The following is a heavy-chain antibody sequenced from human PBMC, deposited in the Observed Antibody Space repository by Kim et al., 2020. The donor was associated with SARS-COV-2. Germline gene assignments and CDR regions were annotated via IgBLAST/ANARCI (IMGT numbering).Heavy chain of an antibody. V-gene: IGHV3-23*01. D-gene: IGHD2-2*02. CDR3: AKGRCVSCYSDMDV. CDR1: GFTFSNNA. Sequence: GGSLRLSCAASGFTFSNNAMSWVRQAPGKGLEWVAVIAGGGDRTYYADSVKGRFTISRDNFRNTLYLQMNSLRVEDTAVYYCAKGRCVSCYSDMDVWGQGTTVTVSS. CDR2: IAGGGDRT. J-gene: IGHJ6*02.